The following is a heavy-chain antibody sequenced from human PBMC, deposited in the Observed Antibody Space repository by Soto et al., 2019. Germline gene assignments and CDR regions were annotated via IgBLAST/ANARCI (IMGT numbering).Heavy chain of an antibody. V-gene: IGHV1-3*01. CDR2: INAGNGNT. Sequence: ASVRVSCKASGYTFTSYAMHWLRQAPGQRLEWMGWINAGNGNTKYSQKFQGRVTITRDTSASTAYMELSILRSEDTAVYYCARGSGYYYWDDYWGQGTLVTVSS. CDR3: ARGSGYYYWDDY. J-gene: IGHJ4*02. CDR1: GYTFTSYA. D-gene: IGHD3-22*01.